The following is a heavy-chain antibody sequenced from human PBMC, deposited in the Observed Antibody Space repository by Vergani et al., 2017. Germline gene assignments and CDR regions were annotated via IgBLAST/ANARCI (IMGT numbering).Heavy chain of an antibody. CDR2: LKSTFDRGTT. CDR3: TTDPRYCGDGSCYWLRDHHYYGMDV. Sequence: EVQLVESGGGIVKPGGSLRLSCVASGFSFRNAWMNWVRRTPGKGLEWVVRLKSTFDRGTTDYAAAVKGRFTISRDDSKNTLFLQMNGLKTEDIGVYYCTTDPRYCGDGSCYWLRDHHYYGMDVWGQGTTVTVSS. J-gene: IGHJ6*02. V-gene: IGHV3-15*07. D-gene: IGHD2-21*01. CDR1: GFSFRNAW.